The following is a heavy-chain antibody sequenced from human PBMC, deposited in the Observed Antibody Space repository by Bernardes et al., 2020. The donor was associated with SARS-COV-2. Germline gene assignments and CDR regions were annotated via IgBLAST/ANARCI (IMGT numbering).Heavy chain of an antibody. D-gene: IGHD3-10*01. CDR1: GFTFSSYA. J-gene: IGHJ4*02. CDR3: AKAIPPSYYYNPILDY. CDR2: ISDSGGST. V-gene: IGHV3-23*01. Sequence: GGSLRLSCAASGFTFSSYAMSWVRQAPGKGLEWVSAISDSGGSTYYADSVKGRFTISRDNSKNTLYLQMNSLRAEDTAVYYCAKAIPPSYYYNPILDYWGQGTLVTVSS.